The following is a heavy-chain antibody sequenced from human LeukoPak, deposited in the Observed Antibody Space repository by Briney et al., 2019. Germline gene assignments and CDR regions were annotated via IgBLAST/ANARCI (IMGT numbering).Heavy chain of an antibody. CDR2: IYYSGST. D-gene: IGHD6-19*01. CDR3: ARQGSDWSNEPNAFDI. J-gene: IGHJ3*02. V-gene: IGHV4-59*08. CDR1: GGSISSYY. Sequence: PSETLSLTCTVSGGSISSYYWSWIRQPPGKGLEWIGYIYYSGSTNYNPSLKSRVTISVDTSKNQFSLKLSSVTAADTAVYYCARQGSDWSNEPNAFDIWGQGTMVTVSS.